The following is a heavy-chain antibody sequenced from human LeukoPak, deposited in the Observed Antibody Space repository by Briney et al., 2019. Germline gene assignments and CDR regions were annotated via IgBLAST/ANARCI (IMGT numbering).Heavy chain of an antibody. J-gene: IGHJ5*02. Sequence: GGSLRLSCAASGFTFSSFAMSWVRQAPGKGLEWVSTFSGSGGSTYYADSVKGRFSISRDNSKNTLYLQMNSLRAEDTAVYYCANAGLYYDPYNWFDPWGQGTLVTVSS. CDR3: ANAGLYYDPYNWFDP. D-gene: IGHD3-22*01. CDR1: GFTFSSFA. CDR2: FSGSGGST. V-gene: IGHV3-23*01.